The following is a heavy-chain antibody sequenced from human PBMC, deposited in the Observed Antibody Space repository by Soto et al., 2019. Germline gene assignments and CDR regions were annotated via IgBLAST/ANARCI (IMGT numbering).Heavy chain of an antibody. Sequence: SQTLSRTCTISGDSVSSNSAAWNWIRQSPSRGLEWLGRTYYRSKWYNDYAVSVKIRITINPDTSKNQFSLQLNSVTPEDTAVYYCARGPRGYSYGYVDYWGQGTLVTVSS. V-gene: IGHV6-1*01. CDR3: ARGPRGYSYGYVDY. CDR2: TYYRSKWYN. J-gene: IGHJ4*02. CDR1: GDSVSSNSAA. D-gene: IGHD5-18*01.